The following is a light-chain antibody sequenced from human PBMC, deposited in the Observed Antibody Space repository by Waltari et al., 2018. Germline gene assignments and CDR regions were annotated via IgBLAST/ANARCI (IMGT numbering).Light chain of an antibody. V-gene: IGLV2-23*01. CDR2: DDN. CDR1: SSDVGTYNL. J-gene: IGLJ3*02. Sequence: QSALTPPASVSGSPGQSITISCTGTSSDVGTYNLVSWYQQYPGKAPKVMFYDDNRRPSGVSDRFSGSKSGNTASLTISGVQAEDEADYYCCSYAGSYTWVFGGGTKLTVL. CDR3: CSYAGSYTWV.